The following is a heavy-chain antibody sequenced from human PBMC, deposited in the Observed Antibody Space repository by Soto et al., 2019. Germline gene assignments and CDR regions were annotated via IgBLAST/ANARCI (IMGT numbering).Heavy chain of an antibody. CDR3: ASGTVVTHFDS. Sequence: QVKLVQSGAEEKKPGASVKVSCKASGYTFTSYAMHWVRQAPGHRLEWMGWINAGNGNTKYSQKFQGRGTITRDTSATTAYMELSSLGPEDTAVYYCASGTVVTHFDSWGQGTLVTVSS. V-gene: IGHV1-3*05. CDR1: GYTFTSYA. D-gene: IGHD2-15*01. J-gene: IGHJ4*02. CDR2: INAGNGNT.